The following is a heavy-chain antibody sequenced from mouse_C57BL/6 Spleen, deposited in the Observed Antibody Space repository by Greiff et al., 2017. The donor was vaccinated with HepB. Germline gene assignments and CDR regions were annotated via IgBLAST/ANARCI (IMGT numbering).Heavy chain of an antibody. CDR2: IDPSDSYT. CDR3: ARSEETAQDY. CDR1: GYTFTSYW. J-gene: IGHJ2*01. D-gene: IGHD3-2*02. V-gene: IGHV1-59*01. Sequence: QVQLQQPGAELVRPGTSVKLSCKASGYTFTSYWMHWVKQRPGQGLEWIGVIDPSDSYTNYNQKFKGKATLTVDTSSSTAYMQLSSLTSEDSAVYYCARSEETAQDYWGQGTTLTVSS.